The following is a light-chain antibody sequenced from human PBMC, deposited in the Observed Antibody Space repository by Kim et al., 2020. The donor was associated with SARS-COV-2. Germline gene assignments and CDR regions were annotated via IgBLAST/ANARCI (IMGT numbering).Light chain of an antibody. J-gene: IGKJ5*01. CDR3: QQYDNLPPIA. CDR1: QAISNY. V-gene: IGKV1-33*01. CDR2: DAS. Sequence: DIQMTQSPSSLSASVGDRVTITCQANQAISNYLNWYQQKPGKAPKLLIYDASNLETGVPSRFSGSGSGTDFTFTISSLQPEDIATYYCQQYDNLPPIAIGQGKRLEIK.